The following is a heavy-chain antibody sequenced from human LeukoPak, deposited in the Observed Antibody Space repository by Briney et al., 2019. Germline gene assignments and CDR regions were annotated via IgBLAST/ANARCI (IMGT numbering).Heavy chain of an antibody. V-gene: IGHV3-30*18. CDR1: GFTFSSYG. J-gene: IGHJ4*02. CDR3: AKVVSRYCSSTSCPEDY. Sequence: GGSLRLSCAASGFTFSSYGMHWVRQAPGKGLEWVAVISYDGSNKYYADSVKGRFTISGDNSKNTLYLQMNSLRAEDTAVYYCAKVVSRYCSSTSCPEDYWGQGTLVTVSS. D-gene: IGHD2-2*01. CDR2: ISYDGSNK.